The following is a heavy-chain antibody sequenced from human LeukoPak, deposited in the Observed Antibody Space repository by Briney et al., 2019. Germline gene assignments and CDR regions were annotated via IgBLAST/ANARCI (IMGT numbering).Heavy chain of an antibody. CDR2: IIGSGGST. CDR3: AKVKGSGSYYRPPMH. Sequence: GGSLRLSYAASGFSFSIYAISWVRLAPGEWLEWVSAIIGSGGSTYYADSVKGRFTIYRDNSKNTLYLQMNSLRAEDTAVYYCAKVKGSGSYYRPPMHWGQGTLVTVSS. V-gene: IGHV3-23*01. CDR1: GFSFSIYA. D-gene: IGHD3-10*01. J-gene: IGHJ4*02.